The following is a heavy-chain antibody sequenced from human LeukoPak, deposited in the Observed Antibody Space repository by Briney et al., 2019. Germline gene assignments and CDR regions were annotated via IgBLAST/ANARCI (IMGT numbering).Heavy chain of an antibody. V-gene: IGHV3-21*01. J-gene: IGHJ4*02. Sequence: GGYLRLSCAASGFTFSSYSMNWVRQAPGKGLEWVSSISSSSSYIYYADSVKGRFTISRDNAKNSLYLQMNSLRAEDTAVYYCARVSFGVVIPDPSDYWGQGTLVTVSS. CDR1: GFTFSSYS. CDR2: ISSSSSYI. D-gene: IGHD3-3*01. CDR3: ARVSFGVVIPDPSDY.